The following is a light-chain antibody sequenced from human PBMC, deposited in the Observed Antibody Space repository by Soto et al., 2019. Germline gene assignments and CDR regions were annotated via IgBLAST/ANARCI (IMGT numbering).Light chain of an antibody. CDR2: SNN. CDR1: SSNIGTNT. CDR3: ASWNVSLVV. J-gene: IGLJ2*01. Sequence: QSVLTQPPSASGTPGQRVTISCSGSSSNIGTNTVIWYQQLPGTAPKLLIYSNNQRPSGVPDRFSGSKSGTSASLAISGIQSQDEADYYCASWNVSLVVFGGGTKLTV. V-gene: IGLV1-44*01.